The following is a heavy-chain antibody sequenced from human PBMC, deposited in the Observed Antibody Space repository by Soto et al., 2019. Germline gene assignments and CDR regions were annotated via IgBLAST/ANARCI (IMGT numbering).Heavy chain of an antibody. Sequence: GGSLRLSCAASGFTFSSYSMNWVRQAPGKGLEWVSSISSSSSYIYYADSVKGRLTISRDNAKNSLYLQMNSLRAEDMAVYYCARDGYAMVREGDAFDIWGQGTMVTVSS. CDR3: ARDGYAMVREGDAFDI. J-gene: IGHJ3*02. D-gene: IGHD3-10*01. CDR1: GFTFSSYS. CDR2: ISSSSSYI. V-gene: IGHV3-21*01.